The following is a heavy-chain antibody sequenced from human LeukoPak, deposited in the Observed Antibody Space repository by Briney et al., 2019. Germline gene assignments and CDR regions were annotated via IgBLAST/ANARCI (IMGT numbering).Heavy chain of an antibody. J-gene: IGHJ6*02. Sequence: GGSLRLSCAASGFTFSSYSMNWVRQAPGKGLEWVAVISYDGSNKYYADSVKGRFTISRDNSKNTLYLQMNSLRAEDTAVYYCAKSVLWFGEYYYGMDVWGQGTTVTVSS. D-gene: IGHD3-10*01. CDR2: ISYDGSNK. CDR1: GFTFSSYS. CDR3: AKSVLWFGEYYYGMDV. V-gene: IGHV3-30*18.